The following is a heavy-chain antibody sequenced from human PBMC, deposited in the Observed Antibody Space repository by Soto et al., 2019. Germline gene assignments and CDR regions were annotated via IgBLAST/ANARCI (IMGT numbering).Heavy chain of an antibody. D-gene: IGHD4-17*01. CDR2: ISAYNGNT. Sequence: GASVKVSCKASGYTFTSYGISWVRQAPGQGLEWMGWISAYNGNTNYAQKLQGRVTMTTDTSTSTAYMELRSLRSDDTAVYYCARDRGATVLYYYYGMDVWGQGTTVTVSS. CDR3: ARDRGATVLYYYYGMDV. V-gene: IGHV1-18*01. CDR1: GYTFTSYG. J-gene: IGHJ6*02.